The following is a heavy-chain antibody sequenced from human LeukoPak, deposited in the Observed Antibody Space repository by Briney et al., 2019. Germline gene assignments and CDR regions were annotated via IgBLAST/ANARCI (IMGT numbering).Heavy chain of an antibody. J-gene: IGHJ4*02. V-gene: IGHV3-23*01. Sequence: PGGSLRLSCVASGFPFSSYAMTWVRQAPGKGLEWVSAIGGSGSRTYSADSVKGRFTIYRDNSKNTLYLQMNSLRAEDTAVYYCAKGQGAGVLGFLEGLSLDSGGQGTLVTVS. D-gene: IGHD3-3*01. CDR1: GFPFSSYA. CDR3: AKGQGAGVLGFLEGLSLDS. CDR2: IGGSGSRT.